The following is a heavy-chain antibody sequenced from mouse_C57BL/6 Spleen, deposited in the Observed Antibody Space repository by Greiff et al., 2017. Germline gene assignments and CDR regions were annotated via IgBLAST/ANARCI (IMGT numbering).Heavy chain of an antibody. CDR1: GYSITSGYY. CDR2: ISYDGSN. Sequence: EVQVVESGPGLVKPSQSLSLTCSVTGYSITSGYYWNWIRQFPGNKLEWMGYISYDGSNNYNPSLKNRISITRDTSKNQFFLKLNSVTTEDTATYYCARILLRYQYYFDYWGQGTTLTVSS. CDR3: ARILLRYQYYFDY. V-gene: IGHV3-6*01. J-gene: IGHJ2*01. D-gene: IGHD1-1*01.